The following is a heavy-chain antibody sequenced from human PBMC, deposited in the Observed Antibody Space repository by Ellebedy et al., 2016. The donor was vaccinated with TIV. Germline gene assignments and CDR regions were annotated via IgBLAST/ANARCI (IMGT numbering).Heavy chain of an antibody. J-gene: IGHJ4*02. CDR3: AKVGRYNSFDY. CDR1: GFTFDDYA. V-gene: IGHV3-9*01. Sequence: SLKISXAASGFTFDDYAMHWVRQAPGKGLEWVSGISWNSGSIGYADSVKGRFTISRDNAKNSLYLQMNSLRAEDTAVYYCAKVGRYNSFDYWGQGTLVTVSS. D-gene: IGHD3-16*02. CDR2: ISWNSGSI.